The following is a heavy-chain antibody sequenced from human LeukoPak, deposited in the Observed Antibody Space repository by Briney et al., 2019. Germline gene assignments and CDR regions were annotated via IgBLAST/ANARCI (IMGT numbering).Heavy chain of an antibody. CDR1: VYTFTGYY. D-gene: IGHD6-19*01. J-gene: IGHJ4*02. Sequence: ASVKVSCKASVYTFTGYYLHWVLQAPGQGLEWMGWTNPNSGATNYAQTFQGRVTMTSDTSISTAYMELSRLRSDDTAVYYCASAPTHSGWYDYWGQGTLVTVSS. CDR2: TNPNSGAT. V-gene: IGHV1-2*02. CDR3: ASAPTHSGWYDY.